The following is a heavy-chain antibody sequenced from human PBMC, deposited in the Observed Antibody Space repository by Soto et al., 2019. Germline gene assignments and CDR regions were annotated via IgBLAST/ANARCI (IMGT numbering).Heavy chain of an antibody. Sequence: QVQLQESGPGLVKPSETLSLTCTVSGGSISSYYWSWIRQPPGKGLEWIGYIYYSGSTNYNPSLKSRVTISVDTSKNQFSLKLSSVTAADTAVYYCARLSGPAYYYYGMDVWGQGTTVTFSS. J-gene: IGHJ6*02. CDR3: ARLSGPAYYYYGMDV. CDR1: GGSISSYY. V-gene: IGHV4-59*01. CDR2: IYYSGST. D-gene: IGHD6-19*01.